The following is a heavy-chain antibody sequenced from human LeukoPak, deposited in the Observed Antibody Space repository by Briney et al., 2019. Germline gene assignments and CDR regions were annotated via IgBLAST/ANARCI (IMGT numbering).Heavy chain of an antibody. Sequence: GGSLRLSCAASGFTFSSYAMSWIRQAPGKGLEWVSAISGSGGSTYYADSVKGRFTISRDNSKNTLYLQMNSLRAEDTAVYYCAHDRAVTMYYGMDVWGQGTTVTVSS. V-gene: IGHV3-23*01. CDR2: ISGSGGST. D-gene: IGHD4-11*01. CDR3: AHDRAVTMYYGMDV. CDR1: GFTFSSYA. J-gene: IGHJ6*02.